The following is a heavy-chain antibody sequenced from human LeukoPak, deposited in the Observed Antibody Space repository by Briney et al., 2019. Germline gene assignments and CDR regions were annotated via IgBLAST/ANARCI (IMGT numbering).Heavy chain of an antibody. CDR3: ATCARNFYCYRFDY. CDR1: GGTFSSYA. D-gene: IGHD2-2*02. Sequence: WASVTVSCTASGGTFSSYAISWVRQAPGQGLEWVGGIIPIFGTANYAQKFQGRVTITADESTSTAYMELSSQRSEDTAVYYCATCARNFYCYRFDYWGQGTLVTVSS. J-gene: IGHJ4*02. CDR2: IIPIFGTA. V-gene: IGHV1-69*13.